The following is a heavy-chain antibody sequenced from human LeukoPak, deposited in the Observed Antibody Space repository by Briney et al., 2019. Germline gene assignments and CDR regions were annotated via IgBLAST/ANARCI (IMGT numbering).Heavy chain of an antibody. V-gene: IGHV3-23*01. CDR1: GFTFSSYA. Sequence: PGASLRLSCAASGFTFSSYAMSWVRQAPGKGLEWVSAISGSGGSTYYADSVKGRFTISRDNSKNTLYLQMNSLRAEGTAVYYCAKDRLYNWNFFDYWGQGTLVTVSS. J-gene: IGHJ4*02. CDR3: AKDRLYNWNFFDY. CDR2: ISGSGGST. D-gene: IGHD1-20*01.